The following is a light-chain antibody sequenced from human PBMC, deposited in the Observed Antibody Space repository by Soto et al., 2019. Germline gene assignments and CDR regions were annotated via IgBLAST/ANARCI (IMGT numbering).Light chain of an antibody. CDR2: DVS. V-gene: IGLV2-14*03. CDR3: ASYTARTALV. J-gene: IGLJ2*01. Sequence: QSALTQPASVSGSPGQSITISCTGRSSDLLSAYVSWYQQLPGKAPKLIIYDVSLRPSGVSDRFSGLLSDNTASLDISGLHPEDEGDYYCASYTARTALVFGGGTKLTVL. CDR1: SSDLLSAY.